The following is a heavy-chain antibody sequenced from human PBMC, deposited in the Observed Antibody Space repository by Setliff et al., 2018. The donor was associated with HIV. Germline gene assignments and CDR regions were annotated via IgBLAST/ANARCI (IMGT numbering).Heavy chain of an antibody. V-gene: IGHV1-69*05. CDR3: ARDFGGYCSSMSCPGLFDP. D-gene: IGHD2-2*01. J-gene: IGHJ5*02. Sequence: GASVKVSCKASGGTFSNYGMSWVRQAPGQGLEWMGGIIPIPGTANYAQKFQGRVTITTDESTSTAYMELSGLRSEDTAVYYCARDFGGYCSSMSCPGLFDPWGQGTLVTVSS. CDR2: IIPIPGTA. CDR1: GGTFSNYG.